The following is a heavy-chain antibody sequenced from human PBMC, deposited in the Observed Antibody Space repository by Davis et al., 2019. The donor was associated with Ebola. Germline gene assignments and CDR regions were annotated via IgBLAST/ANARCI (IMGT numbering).Heavy chain of an antibody. D-gene: IGHD4-11*01. CDR3: ARMSTVTLLRNYYYYGMDV. V-gene: IGHV2-70*18. J-gene: IGHJ6*02. CDR1: GGSISSYY. Sequence: TLSLTCTVSGGSISSYYWSWIRQPPGKALEWLALIDWDDDKYYSTSLKTRLTISKDTSKNQVVLTMTNMDPVDTATYYCARMSTVTLLRNYYYYGMDVWGQGTTVTVSS. CDR2: IDWDDDK.